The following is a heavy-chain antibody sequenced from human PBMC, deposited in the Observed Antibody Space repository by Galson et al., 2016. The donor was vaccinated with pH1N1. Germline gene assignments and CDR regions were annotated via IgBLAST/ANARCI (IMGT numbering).Heavy chain of an antibody. D-gene: IGHD3-22*01. CDR3: ASARYEIVAPSEGFYYYYVMDV. CDR1: GFTFSSYW. V-gene: IGHV3-74*01. CDR2: INSDGSST. J-gene: IGHJ6*02. Sequence: SLRLSCAASGFTFSSYWMHWVRQGPGKGLVWVSGINSDGSSTIYADSVKGRFTISRDNAKNTLYLQMNSLRAEDTAVNYCASARYEIVAPSEGFYYYYVMDVWGQGTTVTVSS.